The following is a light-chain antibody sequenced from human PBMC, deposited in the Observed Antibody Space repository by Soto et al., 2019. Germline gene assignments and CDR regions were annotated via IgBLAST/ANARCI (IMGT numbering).Light chain of an antibody. J-gene: IGKJ1*01. CDR1: QSVTNSF. CDR3: QQYVSSPWA. Sequence: EIVLSQSPCTLSLSPGERATLSCRASQSVTNSFLAWYQQKPGQAPRLLIYGASRRATGIPDRFTGSGSGTDFTLTISRLEPEDFAVYYCQQYVSSPWACGQGTKV. CDR2: GAS. V-gene: IGKV3-20*01.